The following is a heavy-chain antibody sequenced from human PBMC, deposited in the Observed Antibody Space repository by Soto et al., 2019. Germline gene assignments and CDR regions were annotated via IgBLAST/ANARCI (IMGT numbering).Heavy chain of an antibody. CDR1: GYSISSYY. V-gene: IGHV4-59*01. CDR3: ARDAPMGPLWFGISGAXDI. D-gene: IGHD3-10*01. J-gene: IGHJ3*02. CDR2: IYYSGST. Sequence: SATLSPTCTVPGYSISSYYWGWMRQPPGKGLEWIGYIYYSGSTNYNPSLKSRVTISVDTSKNHFSLKLSSVTAADTAVYYCARDAPMGPLWFGISGAXDIWGQGTMVTVS.